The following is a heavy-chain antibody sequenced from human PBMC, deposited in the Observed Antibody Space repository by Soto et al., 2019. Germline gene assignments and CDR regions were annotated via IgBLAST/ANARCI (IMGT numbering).Heavy chain of an antibody. V-gene: IGHV1-69*08. CDR2: IIPILGRA. CDR3: ARDRDVTVPAPMSL. J-gene: IGHJ4*02. CDR1: GGTFSSYT. D-gene: IGHD2-2*01. Sequence: QVQLVQSGAEVKKPGSSVKVSCKASGGTFSSYTISWVRQAPGQGLEWMGRIIPILGRANYAHRFQGRVTIIADKSTSTAYMELSSLRSDDTAVYYCARDRDVTVPAPMSLWGQGTLVTVSS.